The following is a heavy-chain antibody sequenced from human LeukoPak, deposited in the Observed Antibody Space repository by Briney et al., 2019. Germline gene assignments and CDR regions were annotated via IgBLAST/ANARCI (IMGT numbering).Heavy chain of an antibody. V-gene: IGHV1-3*03. CDR3: ARVVKYRSGPLTDLLPYYFDY. CDR1: GYTFPSYA. CDR2: INAGNGNT. Sequence: ASVKVSCKASGYTFPSYAMHWVRQAPGQRLEWMGWINAGNGNTKYSQEFQGRVTITRDTSASTAYMELSSLRSEDMAVYYCARVVKYRSGPLTDLLPYYFDYWGQGTLVTVSS. J-gene: IGHJ4*02. D-gene: IGHD6-19*01.